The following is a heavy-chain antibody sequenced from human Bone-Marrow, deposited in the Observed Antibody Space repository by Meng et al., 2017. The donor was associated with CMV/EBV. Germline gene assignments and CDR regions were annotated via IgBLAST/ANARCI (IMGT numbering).Heavy chain of an antibody. V-gene: IGHV3-23*01. CDR3: AKDRSGYDY. Sequence: GESLKISCAASGFTVSSNYMSWVRQAPGKGLEWVSAISGSGGSTYYADSVKGRFTISRDNSKNTLYLQMNSLRAEDTAVYYCAKDRSGYDYWGQGTLVTVSS. D-gene: IGHD5-12*01. CDR2: ISGSGGST. J-gene: IGHJ4*02. CDR1: GFTVSSNY.